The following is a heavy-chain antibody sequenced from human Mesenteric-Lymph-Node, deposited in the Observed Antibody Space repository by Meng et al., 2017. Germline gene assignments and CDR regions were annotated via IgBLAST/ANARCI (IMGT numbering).Heavy chain of an antibody. V-gene: IGHV6-1*02. J-gene: IGHJ4*02. CDR2: TYYRSKWYN. CDR1: GESVSSNSAA. CDR3: ARSGSSGWIDY. D-gene: IGHD6-19*01. Sequence: QVHTHTTGPGQAKPSQTLSLTCAIPGESVSSNSAAWNGIRQSPSRGLEWLGRTYYRSKWYNGYAVSVKSRITINPDTSKNQFSLQLNSVTPEDTAMYYCARSGSSGWIDYWGQGTLVTVSS.